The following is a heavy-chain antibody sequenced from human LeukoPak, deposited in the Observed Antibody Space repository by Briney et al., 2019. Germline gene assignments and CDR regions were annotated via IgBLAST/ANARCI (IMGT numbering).Heavy chain of an antibody. CDR2: ISASSSYI. J-gene: IGHJ5*02. V-gene: IGHV3-21*01. D-gene: IGHD3-9*01. Sequence: GGSLRLSCAASGFTFSSYTMNWVRQAPGKGLEWVSSISASSSYIYYADSVKGRFTISSDNAKNSLYLQMNSLRAEDTAVYYCARVTMYYDILTGYYKPNWFDPWGQGTLVTVSS. CDR1: GFTFSSYT. CDR3: ARVTMYYDILTGYYKPNWFDP.